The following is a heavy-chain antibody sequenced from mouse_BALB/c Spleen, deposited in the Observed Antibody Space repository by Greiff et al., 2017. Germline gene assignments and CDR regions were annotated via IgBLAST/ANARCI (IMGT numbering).Heavy chain of an antibody. J-gene: IGHJ4*01. CDR2: IYPGDGDT. CDR3: ARWIYDGYGMDY. D-gene: IGHD2-3*01. V-gene: IGHV1-82*01. Sequence: QVQLQQSGPELVKPGASVKISCKASGYAFSSSWMNWLKQRPGQGLEWIGRIYPGDGDTNYNGKFKGKATLTADKSSSTAYMQLSSLTSVDSAVYFCARWIYDGYGMDYWGQGTSVTVSS. CDR1: GYAFSSSW.